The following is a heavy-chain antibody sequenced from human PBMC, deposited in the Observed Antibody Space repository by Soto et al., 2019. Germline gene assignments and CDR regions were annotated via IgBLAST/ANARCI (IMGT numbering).Heavy chain of an antibody. D-gene: IGHD2-2*01. CDR2: INHSGST. V-gene: IGHV4-34*01. J-gene: IGHJ4*02. CDR1: GGSFSGYY. CDR3: ARGNGTDCSSTSCYFDY. Sequence: SETLSLTCAVYGGSFSGYYWSWIRQPPGKGLEWIGEINHSGSTNYNPSLKSRVTISVDTSKNQFSLKLSSVTAADTAVYYCARGNGTDCSSTSCYFDYWGQGTLVTVSS.